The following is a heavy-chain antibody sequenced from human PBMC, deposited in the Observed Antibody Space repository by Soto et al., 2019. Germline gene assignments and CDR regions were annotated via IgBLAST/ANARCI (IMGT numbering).Heavy chain of an antibody. Sequence: GGSLRLSCASSGFTFSTYDMSWVRQAPWKGLEWVSTIAASGRNADYADSVKGRFTISRDNSKNTLYLQMNSLIAEDTAVYYCAYRTGFDYWGQGALVTVSS. CDR3: AYRTGFDY. V-gene: IGHV3-23*01. CDR1: GFTFSTYD. CDR2: IAASGRNA. J-gene: IGHJ4*02.